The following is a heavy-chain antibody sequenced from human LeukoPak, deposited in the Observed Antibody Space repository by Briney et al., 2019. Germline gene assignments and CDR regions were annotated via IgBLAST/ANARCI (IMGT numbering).Heavy chain of an antibody. CDR3: ARDGYSGSDAL. Sequence: NSSETLSLTCTVSGGSISTYYWSWIRQPPGKGLEWIGYIYHSGSTNYNPSLKSRVTISVDTSQNQFYLKLSSVTAADTAVYYCARDGYSGSDALWGQGTLVTVSS. D-gene: IGHD5-12*01. CDR2: IYHSGST. J-gene: IGHJ4*02. V-gene: IGHV4-59*01. CDR1: GGSISTYY.